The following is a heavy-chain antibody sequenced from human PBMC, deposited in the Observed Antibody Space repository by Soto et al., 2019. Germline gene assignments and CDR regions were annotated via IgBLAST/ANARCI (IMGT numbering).Heavy chain of an antibody. D-gene: IGHD3-16*02. CDR1: GFTFDDYA. CDR3: AKDERLRLGELSFSPPDQ. J-gene: IGHJ5*02. V-gene: IGHV3-9*01. Sequence: EVQLVESGGGLVQPGRSLRLSCAASGFTFDDYAMHWVRQAPGKGLEWVSGISWNSGCIGYADSVKGRFTISSDNVKNSLYLQMNSLRAEDTALYYCAKDERLRLGELSFSPPDQCGQGTLVTVSS. CDR2: ISWNSGCI.